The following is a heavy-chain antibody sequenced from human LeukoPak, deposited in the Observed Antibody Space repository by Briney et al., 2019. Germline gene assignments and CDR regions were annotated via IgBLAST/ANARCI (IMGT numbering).Heavy chain of an antibody. CDR2: ISSSSSYI. V-gene: IGHV3-21*04. J-gene: IGHJ4*02. CDR1: GFTFSSYS. CDR3: AKGYYDYVWGSYRLYYFDY. Sequence: PGGSLRLSCAASGFTFSSYSMNWVRQAPGKGLEWVSSISSSSSYIYYADSVKGRFTISRDNAKNSLYLQMNSLRAEDTAVYYCAKGYYDYVWGSYRLYYFDYWGQGTLVTVSS. D-gene: IGHD3-16*02.